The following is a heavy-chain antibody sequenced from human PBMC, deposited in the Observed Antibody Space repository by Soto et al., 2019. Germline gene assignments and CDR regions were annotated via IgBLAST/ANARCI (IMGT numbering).Heavy chain of an antibody. CDR2: IYYSGNT. CDR1: GGSISSSSYY. CDR3: ARNVVVPAPAAFDI. D-gene: IGHD2-2*01. V-gene: IGHV4-39*01. Sequence: PSETLSLTCTVSGGSISSSSYYLGWIRQPPGKGLEWIGSIYYSGNTYYNPSLKSRVTISVDTSKNQFSLKLISVTAADTAVYYCARNVVVPAPAAFDIWGQGTMVTVSS. J-gene: IGHJ3*02.